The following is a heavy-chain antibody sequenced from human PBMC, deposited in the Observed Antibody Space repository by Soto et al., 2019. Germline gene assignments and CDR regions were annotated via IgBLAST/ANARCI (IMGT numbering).Heavy chain of an antibody. J-gene: IGHJ2*01. CDR1: GGTFSSYA. V-gene: IGHV1-69*01. D-gene: IGHD3-22*01. CDR2: IIPIFGTA. Sequence: QVQLVQSGAEVKKPGSSVKVSCKASGGTFSSYAISWVRQAPGQGLEWMGGIIPIFGTANYAQKFQGRVTITADESTSTAYMELSSLRSEDTAVYYCATSGYYYDSSGYYPLRYFDLWGRDPLVTVSS. CDR3: ATSGYYYDSSGYYPLRYFDL.